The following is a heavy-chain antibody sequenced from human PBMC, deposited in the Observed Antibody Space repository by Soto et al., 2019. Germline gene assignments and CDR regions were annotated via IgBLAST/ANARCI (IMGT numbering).Heavy chain of an antibody. CDR2: INHSGST. CDR1: GGSFSGYY. Sequence: SETLSLTCAVFGGSFSGYYWSWIRQPPGKGLEWIGEINHSGSTNYNPSLKSRVTISVDTSKNQFSLKLSSVTAADTAVYYCARVWYDRYCSGGSCYSGSMDVWGQGTTVTSP. D-gene: IGHD2-15*01. J-gene: IGHJ6*02. CDR3: ARVWYDRYCSGGSCYSGSMDV. V-gene: IGHV4-34*01.